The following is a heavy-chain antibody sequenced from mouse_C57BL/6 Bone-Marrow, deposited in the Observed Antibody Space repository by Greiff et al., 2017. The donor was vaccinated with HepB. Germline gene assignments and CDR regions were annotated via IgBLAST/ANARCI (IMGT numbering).Heavy chain of an antibody. Sequence: QVQLKQPGAELVKPGASVKLSCKASGYTFTSYWMHWVKQRPGQGLEWIGMIHPNSGSTNYNEKFKSKATLTVDKSSSTAYMQLSSLTSEDSAVYYCARKRHYSNYGAMDYWGQGTSVTVSS. CDR3: ARKRHYSNYGAMDY. V-gene: IGHV1-64*01. CDR1: GYTFTSYW. CDR2: IHPNSGST. J-gene: IGHJ4*01. D-gene: IGHD2-5*01.